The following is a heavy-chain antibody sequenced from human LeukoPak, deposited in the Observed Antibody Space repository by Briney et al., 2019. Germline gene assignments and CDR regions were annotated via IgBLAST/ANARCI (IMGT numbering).Heavy chain of an antibody. CDR2: ISGSGGST. CDR3: AKGGSSSWYSDYFDY. Sequence: GGSLRLSCAASEFTFSSYAMSWVRQAPGKGLEWVSAISGSGGSTYYADSVKGRFTISRDNSKNTLYLQMNSLRAEDTAVYYCAKGGSSSWYSDYFDYWGQGTLVTVSS. D-gene: IGHD6-13*01. CDR1: EFTFSSYA. J-gene: IGHJ4*02. V-gene: IGHV3-23*01.